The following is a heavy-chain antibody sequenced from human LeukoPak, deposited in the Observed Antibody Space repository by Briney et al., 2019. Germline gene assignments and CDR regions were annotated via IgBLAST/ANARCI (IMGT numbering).Heavy chain of an antibody. CDR1: GFTFSSSA. CDR2: ISGSGDRT. J-gene: IGHJ4*02. Sequence: PGGSLRLSCAASGFTFSSSAMNWVRQAPGKGLEWVSTISGSGDRTYYADSVKGRFTISRDNSKNTLFLQMNSLRAEDTAAYYCAKGYYGSGSYGWFDYWGRGTLVTVSS. V-gene: IGHV3-23*01. D-gene: IGHD3-10*01. CDR3: AKGYYGSGSYGWFDY.